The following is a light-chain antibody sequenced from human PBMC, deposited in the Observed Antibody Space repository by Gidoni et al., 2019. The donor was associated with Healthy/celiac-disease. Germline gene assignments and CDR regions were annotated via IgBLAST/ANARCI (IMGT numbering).Light chain of an antibody. Sequence: EIVMTQSPATLSVSPGERATLSCRASQSVSSNLAWYQPKPGQAPRLLIYGASTRATGIPARFSGSGSGTEVTLTISSLQSEDFAVYYCQQYNNWPPLTFGGGTKVEIK. CDR2: GAS. V-gene: IGKV3-15*01. CDR1: QSVSSN. CDR3: QQYNNWPPLT. J-gene: IGKJ4*01.